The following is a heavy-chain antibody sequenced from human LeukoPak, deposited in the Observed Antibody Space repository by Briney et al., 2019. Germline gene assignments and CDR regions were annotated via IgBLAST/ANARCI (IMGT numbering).Heavy chain of an antibody. CDR1: GGTFSSYA. Sequence: ASVKVSCKASGGTFSSYAISWVRQAPGQGLEWMGGIIPIFGTANYAQKFQGRVTITADKSTSTAYMELSSLRSEDTAVYYCARTGDGSDYFDYWGQGILVTVSS. V-gene: IGHV1-69*06. CDR2: IIPIFGTA. J-gene: IGHJ4*02. D-gene: IGHD5-24*01. CDR3: ARTGDGSDYFDY.